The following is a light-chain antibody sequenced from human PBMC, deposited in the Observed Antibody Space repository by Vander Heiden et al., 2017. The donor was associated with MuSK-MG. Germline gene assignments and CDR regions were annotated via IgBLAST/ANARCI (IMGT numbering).Light chain of an antibody. J-gene: IGLJ2*01. CDR2: DKN. CDR1: ILRNYY. CDR3: CSRDCSGDHLRI. V-gene: IGLV3-19*01. Sequence: SSELTQDPAVSVALGQTVRITCAADILRNYYTNWYQQKRGQSPCFVIYDKNKRPSGIADRFSVSRSGNTASLTITGAQAEDEADYYCCSRDCSGDHLRIFGGGTKLTVL.